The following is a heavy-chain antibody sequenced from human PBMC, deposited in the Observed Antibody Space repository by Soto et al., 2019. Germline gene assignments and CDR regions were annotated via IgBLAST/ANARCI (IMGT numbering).Heavy chain of an antibody. D-gene: IGHD1-1*01. CDR3: AKATGTTFY. CDR2: SGSGGRA. V-gene: IGHV3-23*01. Sequence: EVQLLVSGGGLVQPGGSLRLSCEASGFTFSSYAMTWVRQAPGKGLEWVSASGSGGRAFYSDSVKGRFIISRDNSRNTLYLQLHSLRVDDTAVYFCAKATGTTFYWGQGTLVTVSS. J-gene: IGHJ4*02. CDR1: GFTFSSYA.